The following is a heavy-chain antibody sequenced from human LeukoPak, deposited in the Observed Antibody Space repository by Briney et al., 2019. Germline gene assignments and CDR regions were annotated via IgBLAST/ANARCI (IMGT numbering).Heavy chain of an antibody. CDR1: GFTFSSYA. D-gene: IGHD1-1*01. Sequence: GGSLRLSRAASGFTFSSYAMHWVRQAPGKGLEWVAVISYDGSNKYYADSVKGRFTISRDNSKNTLYLQMNSLRAEDTAVYYCARDRDDSYDFDYWGQGTLVTVSS. CDR3: ARDRDDSYDFDY. CDR2: ISYDGSNK. V-gene: IGHV3-30-3*01. J-gene: IGHJ4*02.